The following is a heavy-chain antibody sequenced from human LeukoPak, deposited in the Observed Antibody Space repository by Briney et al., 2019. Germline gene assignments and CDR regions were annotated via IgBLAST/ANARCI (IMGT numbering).Heavy chain of an antibody. V-gene: IGHV4-59*02. CDR1: AGSVSSYY. CDR3: ARQRDGYLFLDY. D-gene: IGHD5-12*01. J-gene: IGHJ4*02. CDR2: TYYSGST. Sequence: PSETLSLTFTVSAGSVSSYYWGWIRQPPGKGLEWIGYTYYSGSTNYNPSLKSRVTITIDTSKIQLSLELSSVTAADTAVYYCARQRDGYLFLDYWGQGTLVTVSS.